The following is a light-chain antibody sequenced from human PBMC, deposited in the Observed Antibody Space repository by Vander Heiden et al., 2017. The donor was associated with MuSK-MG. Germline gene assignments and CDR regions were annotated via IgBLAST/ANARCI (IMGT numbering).Light chain of an antibody. CDR3: QQSDSTPFT. CDR2: AAS. J-gene: IGKJ3*01. CDR1: QSISSY. V-gene: IGKV1-39*01. Sequence: DIQMTQSPSSLSASVGDRVTITCRASQSISSYLNWYQQKPGKAPKLLIYAASSLQSGVPSRFSGSGSRTDFTLTISRLQPEDFATYYCQQSDSTPFTFGPGTKVDIK.